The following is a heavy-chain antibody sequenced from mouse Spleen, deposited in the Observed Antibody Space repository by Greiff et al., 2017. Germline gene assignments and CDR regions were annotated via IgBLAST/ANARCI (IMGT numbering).Heavy chain of an antibody. J-gene: IGHJ2*01. CDR2: IDPSDSET. V-gene: IGHV1-52*01. CDR1: GYTFTSYW. D-gene: IGHD2-4*01. Sequence: QVQLKQPGAELVRPGSSVKLSCKASGYTFTSYWMHWVKQRPIQGLEWIGNIDPSDSETHYNQKFKDKATLTVDKSSSTAYMQLSSLTSEDSAVYYCARDDYDTFDYWGQGTTLTVSS. CDR3: ARDDYDTFDY.